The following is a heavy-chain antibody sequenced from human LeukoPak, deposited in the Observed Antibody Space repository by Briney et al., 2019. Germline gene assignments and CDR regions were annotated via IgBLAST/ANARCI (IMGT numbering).Heavy chain of an antibody. V-gene: IGHV4-61*02. CDR1: GGSISSSSYY. J-gene: IGHJ6*03. CDR2: IYTSGST. Sequence: SETLSLTCTVSGGSISSSSYYWGWIRQPPGKGLEWIGRIYTSGSTNYNPSLESRVTISVDTSKNQFSLKLSSVTAADTAVYYCARAHCSSTSCYPKNYYYYYYMDVWGKGTTVTVSS. D-gene: IGHD2-2*01. CDR3: ARAHCSSTSCYPKNYYYYYYMDV.